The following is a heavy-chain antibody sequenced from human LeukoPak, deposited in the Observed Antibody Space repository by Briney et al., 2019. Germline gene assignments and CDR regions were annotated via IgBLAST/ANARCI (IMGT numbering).Heavy chain of an antibody. CDR1: GFTFSIYT. D-gene: IGHD2-15*01. CDR2: ISSGSGSI. Sequence: AGGSLRLSCAASGFTFSIYTMNWVRQAPGKGLEWVSSISSGSGSIYSADSVKGRFAISRDNAKNSLYLQMNSLRAEDTAVYYCARVAGIADQGYGMDVWGQGTTVTVSS. V-gene: IGHV3-21*06. CDR3: ARVAGIADQGYGMDV. J-gene: IGHJ6*02.